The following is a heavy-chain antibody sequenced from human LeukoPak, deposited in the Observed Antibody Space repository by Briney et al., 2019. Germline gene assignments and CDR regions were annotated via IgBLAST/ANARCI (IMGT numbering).Heavy chain of an antibody. V-gene: IGHV3-9*03. J-gene: IGHJ4*02. Sequence: GGSLRLSCAASGFTFDDYAMHWVRQAPGKGLEWVSGISWNSGSIGYADSVKGRFTISRDNAKNSLYLQMNSLRAEDMALYYCAKDNDDILTGPFDYWGQGTLVTVSS. CDR3: AKDNDDILTGPFDY. D-gene: IGHD3-9*01. CDR1: GFTFDDYA. CDR2: ISWNSGSI.